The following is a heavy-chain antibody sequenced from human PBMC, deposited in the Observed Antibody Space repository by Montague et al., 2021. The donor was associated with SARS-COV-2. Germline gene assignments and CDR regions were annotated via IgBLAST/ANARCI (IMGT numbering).Heavy chain of an antibody. V-gene: IGHV4-39*01. D-gene: IGHD3-16*02. Sequence: SETLSLTCTVSGASISSSENSWGWIRQSPGKGLEWFGSTFYSGTTYFNPSLRSRIAISVDTSKNQFSLKVTSVTAADTAVYYCARHVTFGGVVVALDYWGQGHLVSVSS. CDR2: TFYSGTT. CDR3: ARHVTFGGVVVALDY. J-gene: IGHJ4*02. CDR1: GASISSSENS.